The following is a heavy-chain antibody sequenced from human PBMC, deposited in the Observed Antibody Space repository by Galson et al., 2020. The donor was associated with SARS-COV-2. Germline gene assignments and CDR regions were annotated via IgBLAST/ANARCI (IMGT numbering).Heavy chain of an antibody. CDR2: IYYSGST. Sequence: ASETLSLTCTVSGGSISSGGYYWSWIRQHPGKGLEWIGYIYYSGSTYYNPSLKSRVTISVDTSKNQFSLKLSSVTAADTAVYYCARHNRWFGDWGYYGMDVWGQGTTVTVSS. J-gene: IGHJ6*02. CDR3: ARHNRWFGDWGYYGMDV. V-gene: IGHV4-31*03. D-gene: IGHD3-10*01. CDR1: GGSISSGGYY.